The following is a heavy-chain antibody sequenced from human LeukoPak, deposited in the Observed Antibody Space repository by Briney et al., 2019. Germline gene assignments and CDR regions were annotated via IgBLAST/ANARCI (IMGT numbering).Heavy chain of an antibody. V-gene: IGHV3-20*04. CDR2: INWSGGST. CDR3: ARDLSSSWGCWFDP. Sequence: GGSLRLSCAASGFTFDDYGMSWVRQAPGKGLEWVSGINWSGGSTGYADSVKGRFTISRDNSKNTLYLQMNSLRAEDTAVYYCARDLSSSWGCWFDPWGQGTLVTVSS. D-gene: IGHD6-13*01. J-gene: IGHJ5*02. CDR1: GFTFDDYG.